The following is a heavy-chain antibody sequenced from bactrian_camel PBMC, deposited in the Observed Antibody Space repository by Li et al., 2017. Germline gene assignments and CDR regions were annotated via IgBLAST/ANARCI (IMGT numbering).Heavy chain of an antibody. Sequence: VESGGGSVQPGGSLRLSCATSGFTFRLYAMSWVRQAPGKGLEWVSVIHRTGGETQYADSVKGRFTISQDNAKKTVYLQMNSLRPEDTAMYYCAADQVPARVLSGAATYRGQGTQVTVS. CDR3: AADQVPARVLSGAATY. J-gene: IGHJ4*01. V-gene: IGHV3S40*01. D-gene: IGHD2*01. CDR1: GFTFRLYA. CDR2: IHRTGGET.